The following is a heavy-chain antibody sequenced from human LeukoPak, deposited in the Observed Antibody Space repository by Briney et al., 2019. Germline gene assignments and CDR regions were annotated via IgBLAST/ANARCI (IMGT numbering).Heavy chain of an antibody. CDR1: GGSISSYY. CDR3: AREYYYDSSGYPLGY. CDR2: IYTSGST. D-gene: IGHD3-22*01. V-gene: IGHV4-4*07. J-gene: IGHJ4*02. Sequence: SETLSLTCTVSGGSISSYYWSWIRQLAGKGLEWIGRIYTSGSTNYNPSLKSRVTMSVDTSKNQFSLKLSSVTAADTAVYYCAREYYYDSSGYPLGYWGQGTLVTVSS.